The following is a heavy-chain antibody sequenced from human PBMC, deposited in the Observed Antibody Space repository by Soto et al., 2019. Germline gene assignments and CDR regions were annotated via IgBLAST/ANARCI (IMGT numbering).Heavy chain of an antibody. D-gene: IGHD3-9*01. Sequence: QVQLVESGGGVVQPGRSLRLSCAASGFTFSSYGMHWVRQAPGKGLEWVAVIWYDGSNKYYADSVKGRFTISRDNSKNTLYLQMNSLRAEDTAVYYCAKYYDILTGYSPPDYWGQGTLVTVSS. CDR1: GFTFSSYG. CDR2: IWYDGSNK. J-gene: IGHJ4*02. V-gene: IGHV3-33*06. CDR3: AKYYDILTGYSPPDY.